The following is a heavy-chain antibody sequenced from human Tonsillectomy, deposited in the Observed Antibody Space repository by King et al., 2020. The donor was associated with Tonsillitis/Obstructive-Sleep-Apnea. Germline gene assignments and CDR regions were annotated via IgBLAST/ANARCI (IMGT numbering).Heavy chain of an antibody. CDR1: GFTFSSYG. V-gene: IGHV3-30*18. CDR3: AKVRYSYGPGTYYFDY. CDR2: ISYDGSNK. Sequence: VQLVESGGGVVQPGRSLRLSCAASGFTFSSYGMHWVRQAPGKGLEWVAVISYDGSNKYYADSVKGRFTISRDNSKNTLYLQMNSLRAEDTAVYYCAKVRYSYGPGTYYFDYWGQGTLVTVSS. J-gene: IGHJ4*02. D-gene: IGHD5-18*01.